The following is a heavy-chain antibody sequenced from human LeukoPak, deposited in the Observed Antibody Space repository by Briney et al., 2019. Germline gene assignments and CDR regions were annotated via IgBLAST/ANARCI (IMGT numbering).Heavy chain of an antibody. J-gene: IGHJ4*02. CDR3: ARPHYSNYYFDY. Sequence: GESLKISCKGSGYSFTSYWIAWVRPLPGNGLEWMGIIYPGDSDTRYSPSFQGQVTISADKSISTAYLQWSSLKASDTAMYYCARPHYSNYYFDYWGQGTLVTVSS. CDR1: GYSFTSYW. D-gene: IGHD4-11*01. V-gene: IGHV5-51*01. CDR2: IYPGDSDT.